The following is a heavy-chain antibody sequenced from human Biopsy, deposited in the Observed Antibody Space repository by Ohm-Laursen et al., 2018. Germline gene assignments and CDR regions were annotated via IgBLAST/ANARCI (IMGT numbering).Heavy chain of an antibody. Sequence: PGTLSLTCTVSGGSISSDYWSWIRQTPRKGLEWIGYIYYSGSTNYNPSLKSRVTISVDTSKNQFSLRLNSVTAADTAVYYCARATNSTGWPYYYFYGMDVWGQGTTVTVSS. CDR3: ARATNSTGWPYYYFYGMDV. V-gene: IGHV4-59*01. CDR1: GGSISSDY. J-gene: IGHJ6*02. CDR2: IYYSGST. D-gene: IGHD2/OR15-2a*01.